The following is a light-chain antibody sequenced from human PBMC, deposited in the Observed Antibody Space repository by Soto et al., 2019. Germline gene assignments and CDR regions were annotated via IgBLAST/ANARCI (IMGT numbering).Light chain of an antibody. CDR1: QSVSRSY. CDR2: GAS. V-gene: IGKV3-20*01. J-gene: IGKJ2*01. Sequence: DIVLTQSPGTLSLSPGERATLSCRASQSVSRSYLAWYQQKPGQAPRILSYGASSRATGIPDRFSGSGSGTDFTLTISRLEPEDFAEYYCQQYGSSSYTFGQGTKLEIK. CDR3: QQYGSSSYT.